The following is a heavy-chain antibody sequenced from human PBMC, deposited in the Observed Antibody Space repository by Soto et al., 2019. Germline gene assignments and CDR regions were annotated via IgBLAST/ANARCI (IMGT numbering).Heavy chain of an antibody. CDR3: ARAGVATIYPGNNWFDP. CDR1: GASISSYNY. CDR2: IIYSGDI. Sequence: PSETLSLTCNVSGASISSYNYWGWFRQPPGKGLEWIGSIIYSGDIMYNPSLQSRLTLLVDTSKNQFSLNLGSVTAADTAVYYCARAGVATIYPGNNWFDPWGQGTLVTVSS. V-gene: IGHV4-38-2*02. J-gene: IGHJ5*02. D-gene: IGHD5-12*01.